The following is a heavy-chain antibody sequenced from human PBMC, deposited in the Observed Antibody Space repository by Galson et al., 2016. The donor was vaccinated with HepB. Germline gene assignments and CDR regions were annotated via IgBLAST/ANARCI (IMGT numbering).Heavy chain of an antibody. CDR3: ARDSGYCSYSNCKGDAFDL. V-gene: IGHV3-7*04. J-gene: IGHJ3*01. CDR1: GFTFSSHW. Sequence: SLRLSCAASGFTFSSHWMSWVRQAPGKGLEWVANIKQDGTEKYYVDSVKGRFTISRDNAKSTVYLQMNSLRAEDTAVYFCARDSGYCSYSNCKGDAFDLWGQGTMVTVSS. D-gene: IGHD2-15*01. CDR2: IKQDGTEK.